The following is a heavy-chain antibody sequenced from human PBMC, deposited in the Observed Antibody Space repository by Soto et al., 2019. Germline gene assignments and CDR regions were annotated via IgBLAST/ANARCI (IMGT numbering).Heavy chain of an antibody. CDR2: ISGSGGST. D-gene: IGHD2-15*01. CDR1: GFAFSSYA. V-gene: IGHV3-23*01. CDR3: ARDPRYCSGGSCGYFDY. Sequence: PGGSLRLSCAASGFAFSSYAMSWVRQAPGKGLEWVSAISGSGGSTYYADSVKGRFTISRDNSKNTLYLQMNSLRAEDTAVYYCARDPRYCSGGSCGYFDYWGQGTLVTVSS. J-gene: IGHJ4*02.